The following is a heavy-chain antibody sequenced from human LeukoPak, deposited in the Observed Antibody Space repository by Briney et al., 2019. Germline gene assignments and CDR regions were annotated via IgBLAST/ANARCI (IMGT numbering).Heavy chain of an antibody. D-gene: IGHD2-21*01. J-gene: IGHJ3*01. CDR2: IYPDDSDT. V-gene: IGHV5-51*01. CDR1: GYIFTNYW. Sequence: GESLKISCKGSGYIFTNYWIGWVRQMPGKGLEWMGIIYPDDSDTRYSPSFRGQVTFSADKSISTAYLQWSSLKASETAMYYCARPSAYGEDAFDVWGQGTLVTVSS. CDR3: ARPSAYGEDAFDV.